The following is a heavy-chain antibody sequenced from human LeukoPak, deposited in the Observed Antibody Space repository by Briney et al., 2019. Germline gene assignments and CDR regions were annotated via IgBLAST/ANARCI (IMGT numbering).Heavy chain of an antibody. CDR3: ARGGYDFWSGYYGNGFDP. Sequence: ASVKVSCKASGYTFTSYDINWVRQATGQGLEWMGWMNPNSGNTGYAQKFQGRVTMTRNTSLSTAYMELSSLRSEDTAVYYCARGGYDFWSGYYGNGFDPWGQGTLVTVSS. V-gene: IGHV1-8*01. CDR2: MNPNSGNT. J-gene: IGHJ5*02. CDR1: GYTFTSYD. D-gene: IGHD3-3*01.